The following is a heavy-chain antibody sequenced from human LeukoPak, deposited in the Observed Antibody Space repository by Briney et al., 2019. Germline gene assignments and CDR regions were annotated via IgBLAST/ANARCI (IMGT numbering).Heavy chain of an antibody. V-gene: IGHV3-30*04. J-gene: IGHJ4*02. CDR1: GFTFSSYA. D-gene: IGHD2-15*01. Sequence: GGSLRLSCAASGFTFSSYAMHWVRQAPGKGLEWVAVISYDGSNKYYADSVKGRFTISRDNSKNTLYLQMNSLRAEDTAVYYCARDSIGPNFVAALDYWGQGTLVTVSS. CDR3: ARDSIGPNFVAALDY. CDR2: ISYDGSNK.